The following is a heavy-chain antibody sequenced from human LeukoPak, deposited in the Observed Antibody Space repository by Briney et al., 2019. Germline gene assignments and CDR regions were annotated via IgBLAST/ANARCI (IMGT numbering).Heavy chain of an antibody. V-gene: IGHV3-66*01. Sequence: GGSLRLSCAASGFTVSSNYMSWVRQAPGKGLEWVSVIYSGGSTYYADSVKGRFTISRDNSKNTLYLQMNSLRAEDTAVYYCARDQGHCSSTSCYAPDAFDIWGQGTMVTVSS. J-gene: IGHJ3*02. D-gene: IGHD2-2*01. CDR2: IYSGGST. CDR3: ARDQGHCSSTSCYAPDAFDI. CDR1: GFTVSSNY.